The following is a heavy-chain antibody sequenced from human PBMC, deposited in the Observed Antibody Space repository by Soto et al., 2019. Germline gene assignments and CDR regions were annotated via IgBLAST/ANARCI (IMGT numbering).Heavy chain of an antibody. Sequence: EVHLVESGGGLVQPGGPLRLSCVASGFTFSDYNMNWVRQAPGKGLEWVSVISGRSNTIYYADSVKGRFTISRDNAKNSLYLLMNSLRAEDTAVYYCTREGDGSGFFSDFWGQGALVTVSS. CDR2: ISGRSNTI. J-gene: IGHJ4*02. D-gene: IGHD3-22*01. CDR3: TREGDGSGFFSDF. V-gene: IGHV3-48*01. CDR1: GFTFSDYN.